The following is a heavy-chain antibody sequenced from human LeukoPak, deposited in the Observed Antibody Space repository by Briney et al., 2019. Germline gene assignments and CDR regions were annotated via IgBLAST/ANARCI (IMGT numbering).Heavy chain of an antibody. CDR2: ISSSSSYI. D-gene: IGHD3-22*01. Sequence: PGGSLRLSCAASGFTFSSYSMNWVRQAPGKGLEWVSSISSSSSYIYYADSVKGRFTISRDNAKNSLYLQMNSLRAEDTAVYYCARDRGTYYYDSSDSSGFDYWGQGTLVTVSS. CDR3: ARDRGTYYYDSSDSSGFDY. V-gene: IGHV3-21*01. CDR1: GFTFSSYS. J-gene: IGHJ4*02.